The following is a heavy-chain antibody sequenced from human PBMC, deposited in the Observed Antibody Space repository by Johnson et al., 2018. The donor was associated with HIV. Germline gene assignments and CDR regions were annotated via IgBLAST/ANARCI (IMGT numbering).Heavy chain of an antibody. CDR1: GFTFSSYD. Sequence: VQLVESGGGLVQPGGSLRLSCAASGFTFSSYDMHWVRHATGKGLEWVSAIGTAGDPYYPGSVQGRFTISRENAKNSLYLQMNSLRAGDTAVYYCARADPYDRSGYDLGIQGAFDIWGQGTMVTVSS. CDR3: ARADPYDRSGYDLGIQGAFDI. J-gene: IGHJ3*02. V-gene: IGHV3-13*05. CDR2: IGTAGDP. D-gene: IGHD3-22*01.